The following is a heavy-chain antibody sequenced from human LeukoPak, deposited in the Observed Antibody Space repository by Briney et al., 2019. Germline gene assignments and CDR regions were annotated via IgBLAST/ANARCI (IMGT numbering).Heavy chain of an antibody. J-gene: IGHJ4*02. CDR1: GYTLTELS. CDR3: ATGPVLRYFDWLWRFDY. Sequence: GASVKVSCKVSGYTLTELSMHWVRQAPGKGLEGRGGFNPEDGETIYAQKFQGRVTMTEDTSTDTAYMELSSLRSEDTAVYHCATGPVLRYFDWLWRFDYWGQGTLVTVSS. CDR2: FNPEDGET. V-gene: IGHV1-24*01. D-gene: IGHD3-9*01.